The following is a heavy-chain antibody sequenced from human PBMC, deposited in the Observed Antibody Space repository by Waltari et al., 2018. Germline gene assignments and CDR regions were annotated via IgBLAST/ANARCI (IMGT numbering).Heavy chain of an antibody. V-gene: IGHV1-3*01. CDR1: GYTFTSYA. CDR2: INAGNGNT. D-gene: IGHD4-17*01. Sequence: QVQLVQSGAEVKKPGASVKVSCKASGYTFTSYAMHWVRQAPGQRLEWMGWINAGNGNTKYLQKFQGRVTITRDTSASTAYMELSSLRSEDTAVYYCAAETDTQMTMVVTPLGYYYYYMDVWGKGTTVTVSS. CDR3: AAETDTQMTMVVTPLGYYYYYMDV. J-gene: IGHJ6*03.